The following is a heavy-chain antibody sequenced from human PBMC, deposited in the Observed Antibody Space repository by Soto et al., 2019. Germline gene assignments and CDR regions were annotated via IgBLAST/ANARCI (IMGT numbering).Heavy chain of an antibody. CDR3: ARGVGPGLTDYFDY. Sequence: ASETLSLTCTVSGGSVTSDNYYWSWIRQPPGKGLEWVGFIYYTGSTHYNPSLKSRVTISVDTSKNQFSLKLSSVTAADTAVYYCARGVGPGLTDYFDYWGQGTLVTVYS. D-gene: IGHD2-15*01. CDR2: IYYTGST. J-gene: IGHJ4*02. CDR1: GGSVTSDNYY. V-gene: IGHV4-61*01.